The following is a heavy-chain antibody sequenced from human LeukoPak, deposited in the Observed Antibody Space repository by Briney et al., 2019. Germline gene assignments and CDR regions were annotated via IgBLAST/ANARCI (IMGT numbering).Heavy chain of an antibody. CDR3: ARANKRYGSLFDY. J-gene: IGHJ4*02. Sequence: GGSLRLSCAASGFTFTDSYMTWVRQAPGKGLEWVASIRSSSSYIYYADSVKGRFTISRDNSKKPLYLQMNSLRAEDTAVYYCARANKRYGSLFDYWGQGTLVTVSS. V-gene: IGHV3-21*01. CDR1: GFTFTDSY. D-gene: IGHD1/OR15-1a*01. CDR2: IRSSSSYI.